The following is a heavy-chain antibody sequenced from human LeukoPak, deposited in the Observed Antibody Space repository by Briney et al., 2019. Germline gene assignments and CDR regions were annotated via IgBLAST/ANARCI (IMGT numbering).Heavy chain of an antibody. V-gene: IGHV4-59*01. CDR3: ARRGYYDSGYFDY. CDR1: GGSISSYY. CDR2: IYYSGST. J-gene: IGHJ4*02. Sequence: SETLSLTCTVSGGSISSYYWSWIRQPPGKGLEWIGYIYYSGSTNYNPSLKSRVTISVDTSKNQFSLKLSSVTAADTAVYYCARRGYYDSGYFDYWGQGTLVTVSS. D-gene: IGHD3-22*01.